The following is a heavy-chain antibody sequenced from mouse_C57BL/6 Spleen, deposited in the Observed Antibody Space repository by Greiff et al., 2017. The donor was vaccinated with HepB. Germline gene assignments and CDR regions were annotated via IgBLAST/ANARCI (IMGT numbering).Heavy chain of an antibody. J-gene: IGHJ2*01. CDR3: ARWGDYDLFDY. Sequence: QVQLQQSGAELARPGASVKMSCKASGYTFTSYTMHWVKQRPGQGLEWIGYINPSSGYTKYNQKFKDKATLTADKSSSTAYMQLSSLTSEDSAVYYCARWGDYDLFDYWGQGTTLTVSS. CDR2: INPSSGYT. CDR1: GYTFTSYT. V-gene: IGHV1-4*01. D-gene: IGHD2-4*01.